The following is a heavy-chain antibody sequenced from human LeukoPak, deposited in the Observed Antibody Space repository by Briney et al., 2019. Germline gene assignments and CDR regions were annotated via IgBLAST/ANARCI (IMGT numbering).Heavy chain of an antibody. CDR3: ARGPLLMLVYCSGGSCYPWFDP. CDR2: ISSSSSYI. D-gene: IGHD2-15*01. Sequence: PGGSLRLSCAASGFTFSSYSMNWVRQAPGKGLEWVSSISSSSSYIYYADSVKGRFTISRDNAKNSLYLQMNSLRAEDTAVYYCARGPLLMLVYCSGGSCYPWFDPWGQGALVTVSS. V-gene: IGHV3-21*01. CDR1: GFTFSSYS. J-gene: IGHJ5*02.